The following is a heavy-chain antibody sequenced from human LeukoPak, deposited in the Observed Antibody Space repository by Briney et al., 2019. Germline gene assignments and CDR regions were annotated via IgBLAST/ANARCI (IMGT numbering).Heavy chain of an antibody. D-gene: IGHD6-13*01. CDR2: ISGSGGST. CDR3: AKDPSSSWFGDYFDY. CDR1: GFTFSSYA. Sequence: GGSLRLSCEGSGFTFSSYAMSWVLQAPGKGLEWISAISGSGGSTYYADSVKGRFTISRDNSKNTLYLQMNSLRAEDTAVYYCAKDPSSSWFGDYFDYWGQGTLVTVSS. V-gene: IGHV3-23*01. J-gene: IGHJ4*02.